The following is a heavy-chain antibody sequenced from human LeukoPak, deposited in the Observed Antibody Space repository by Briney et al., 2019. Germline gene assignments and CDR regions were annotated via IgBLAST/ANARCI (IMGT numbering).Heavy chain of an antibody. CDR1: GGSFSGYY. J-gene: IGHJ3*02. CDR2: INHSGST. V-gene: IGHV4-34*01. D-gene: IGHD1-26*01. Sequence: KPSETLSLTCAVYGGSFSGYYWSWIRQPPGKGLEWIGEINHSGSTNYNPSLKSRVTISVDTSKNQSSLKLSSVTAADTAVYYCARGRGYSGSKKGDAFDIWGQGTMVTVSS. CDR3: ARGRGYSGSKKGDAFDI.